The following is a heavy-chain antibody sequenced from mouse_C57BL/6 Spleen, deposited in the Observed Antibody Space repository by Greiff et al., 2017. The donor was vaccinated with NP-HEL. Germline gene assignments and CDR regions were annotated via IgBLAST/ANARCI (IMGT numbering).Heavy chain of an antibody. D-gene: IGHD1-1*01. CDR1: GYSFTGYF. CDR3: ARSARSSLYYAMDY. V-gene: IGHV1-20*01. J-gene: IGHJ4*01. CDR2: INPYNGDT. Sequence: VHVKQSGPELVKPGDSVKISCKASGYSFTGYFMNWVMQSHGKSLEWIGRINPYNGDTFYNQKFKGKATLTVDKSSSTAHMELRSLTSEDSAVYYCARSARSSLYYAMDYWGQGTSVTVSS.